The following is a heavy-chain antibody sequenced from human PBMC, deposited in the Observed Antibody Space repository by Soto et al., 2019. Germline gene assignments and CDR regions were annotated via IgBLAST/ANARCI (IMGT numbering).Heavy chain of an antibody. Sequence: ASVKVACKASGYTFTNSAIRLVLPAPGQRLAWMGWINAGNGNTKYSQKFQGRVTITRDTAASTAYMELSRLRSNGTAVYYGARTLMDYDILTGFLRAYYLDFWGQGTLVTVSP. V-gene: IGHV1-3*01. J-gene: IGHJ4*02. CDR1: GYTFTNSA. CDR3: ARTLMDYDILTGFLRAYYLDF. CDR2: INAGNGNT. D-gene: IGHD3-9*01.